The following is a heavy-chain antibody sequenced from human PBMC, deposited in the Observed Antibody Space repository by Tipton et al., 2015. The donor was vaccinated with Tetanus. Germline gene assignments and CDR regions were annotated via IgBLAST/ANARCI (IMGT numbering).Heavy chain of an antibody. D-gene: IGHD5/OR15-5a*01. J-gene: IGHJ4*02. Sequence: TLSLTCTVSGGSISSYYWSWIRQPPGKGLEWIGYIYYSGSTNYNPSLKSRVTISVDTSKNQFSLKLSSVTAADTAVYYCARGLFYDNYFDYWGQGTLVTVSS. CDR1: GGSISSYY. CDR2: IYYSGST. V-gene: IGHV4-59*01. CDR3: ARGLFYDNYFDY.